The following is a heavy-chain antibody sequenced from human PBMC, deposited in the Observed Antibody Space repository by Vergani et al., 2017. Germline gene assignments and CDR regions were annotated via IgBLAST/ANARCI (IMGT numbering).Heavy chain of an antibody. D-gene: IGHD6-13*01. CDR2: IYTSGST. CDR3: AGERAAGSASLGY. V-gene: IGHV4-61*02. Sequence: QVQLQESGPGLVKPSQTLSLTCTVSGGSISSGSYYWSWIRQPAGKGLEWIGRIYTSGSTNYNPSLKSRVTISVDTSKNQFSLKLSSVTAADTAVYYCAGERAAGSASLGYWGQGTLVIVSS. CDR1: GGSISSGSYY. J-gene: IGHJ4*02.